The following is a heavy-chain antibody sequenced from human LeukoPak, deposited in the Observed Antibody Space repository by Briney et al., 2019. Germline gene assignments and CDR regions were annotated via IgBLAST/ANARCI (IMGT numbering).Heavy chain of an antibody. D-gene: IGHD3-3*01. J-gene: IGHJ3*02. CDR1: GGSISSYY. V-gene: IGHV4-59*12. Sequence: SETLSLTCTVSGGSISSYYWSWIRQPPGKGLGWIGYIYYSGSTNYNPSLKSRVTISVDTSKNQFSLKLSSVTAADTAVYYCARGRVGYDFWSGYYAFDIWGQGTMVTVSS. CDR3: ARGRVGYDFWSGYYAFDI. CDR2: IYYSGST.